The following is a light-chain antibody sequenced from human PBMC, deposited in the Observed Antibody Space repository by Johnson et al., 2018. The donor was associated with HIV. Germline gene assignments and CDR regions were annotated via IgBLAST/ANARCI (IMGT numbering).Light chain of an antibody. CDR3: GIWDSNLSVGNV. CDR2: DTN. V-gene: IGLV1-51*01. J-gene: IGLJ1*01. CDR1: SSNIVNNS. Sequence: HSVLTQPPSVSATPGQKVTISCSGSSSNIVNNSVSLYQQLPGTAPKLLIYDTNRRPSGIPDRFSGSKSGTSATLGITGLKTGEEADYYCGIWDSNLSVGNVFGTGTKVTVL.